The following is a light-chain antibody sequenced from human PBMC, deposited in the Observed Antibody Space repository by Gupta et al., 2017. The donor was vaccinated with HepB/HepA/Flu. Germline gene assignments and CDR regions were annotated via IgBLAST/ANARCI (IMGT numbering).Light chain of an antibody. Sequence: GQRVTMSCSGSNSNIGNNPVSWYQQLPGTAPNFLLYRDDQRPSGVPDRFSGSKSGTSASLAISGLQPEDEADYYCAAGDDWRNGWVFGGGTKLTVL. J-gene: IGLJ3*02. CDR3: AAGDDWRNGWV. V-gene: IGLV1-44*01. CDR2: RDD. CDR1: NSNIGNNP.